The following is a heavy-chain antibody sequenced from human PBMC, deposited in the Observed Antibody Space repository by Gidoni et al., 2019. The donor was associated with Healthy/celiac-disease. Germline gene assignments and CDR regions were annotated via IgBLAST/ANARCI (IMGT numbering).Heavy chain of an antibody. J-gene: IGHJ6*02. D-gene: IGHD2-21*01. CDR2: IDPSDSYT. V-gene: IGHV5-10-1*03. CDR3: ARPIGDQGEGDYYYYGMDV. Sequence: EVQLVQSGAEVKKPGESLRISCKGSGYSFTSYWISWVRQMPGKGLEWMGRIDPSDSYTNYSPSFQGHVTISADKSISTAYLQWSSLKASDTAMYYCARPIGDQGEGDYYYYGMDVWGQGTTVTVSS. CDR1: GYSFTSYW.